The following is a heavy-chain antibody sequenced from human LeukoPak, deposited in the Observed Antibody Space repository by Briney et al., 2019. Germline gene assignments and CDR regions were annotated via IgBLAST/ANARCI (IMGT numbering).Heavy chain of an antibody. D-gene: IGHD3-10*01. CDR3: ARSLYGHYFDY. Sequence: SETLSLTCTVSGGSISSHYWSWIRQSPGKGLEWIGYIYSSGSTKYNPSLESRVTISVDTSKNQFSLKVSSVTAADTAVYYCARSLYGHYFDYWGQGTLVTVSS. CDR2: IYSSGST. CDR1: GGSISSHY. V-gene: IGHV4-59*11. J-gene: IGHJ4*02.